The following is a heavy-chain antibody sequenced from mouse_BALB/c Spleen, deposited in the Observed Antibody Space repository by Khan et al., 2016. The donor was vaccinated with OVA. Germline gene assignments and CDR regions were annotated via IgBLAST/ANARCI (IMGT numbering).Heavy chain of an antibody. CDR2: ITNGGGST. V-gene: IGHV5-12-2*01. CDR1: GFTFSSNT. D-gene: IGHD1-2*01. Sequence: EVQGVESGGGLVQPGGSLKLSCAASGFTFSSNTMSWVRQTPEKRLEWVAYITNGGGSTYYPDTVKGRFTICRDNAKNTLYLQMSSLKSEDTAMYYCARVPTFITTALDYWGQGTSVTVSS. CDR3: ARVPTFITTALDY. J-gene: IGHJ4*01.